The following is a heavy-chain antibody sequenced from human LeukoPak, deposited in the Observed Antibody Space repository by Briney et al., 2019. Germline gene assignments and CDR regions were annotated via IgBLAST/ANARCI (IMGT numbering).Heavy chain of an antibody. Sequence: GGSLRLSCAASGFTFSSYSMNWVRQAPGKGLEWVSSISSSSSYIYYADSVKGRFTISRDNAKNSLYLQMSSLRAEDTAVYYCARDPAPSSSWYGVTFDYWGQGTLVTVSS. CDR1: GFTFSSYS. V-gene: IGHV3-21*01. CDR3: ARDPAPSSSWYGVTFDY. CDR2: ISSSSSYI. J-gene: IGHJ4*02. D-gene: IGHD6-13*01.